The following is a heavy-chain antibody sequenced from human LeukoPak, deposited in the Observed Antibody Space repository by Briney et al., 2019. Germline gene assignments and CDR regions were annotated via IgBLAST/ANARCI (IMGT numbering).Heavy chain of an antibody. D-gene: IGHD4-11*01. J-gene: IGHJ4*02. CDR3: ARDRGYSNFDY. Sequence: GGSLRLSCAASGFGFSNYWMSWVRQAPGKGLEWVANMNEDGSEKNYVDSVEGRFTISRDNAQDSLYLQMNSLRAEDTAVYYCARDRGYSNFDYWGQGTLLTVSS. CDR1: GFGFSNYW. CDR2: MNEDGSEK. V-gene: IGHV3-7*01.